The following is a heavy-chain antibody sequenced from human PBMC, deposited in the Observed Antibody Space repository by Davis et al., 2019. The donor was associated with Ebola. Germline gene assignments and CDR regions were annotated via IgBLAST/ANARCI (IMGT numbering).Heavy chain of an antibody. CDR2: INHSGST. V-gene: IGHV4-34*01. J-gene: IGHJ6*03. Sequence: PGGSLRLSCAVYGGSFSGYYWSWIRQPPGKGLEWIGEINHSGSTNYNPSLKSRVTISVDTSKNQFSLKLSSVTAADTAVYYCARDGGSSSWYGLYYYYYMDVWGKGTTVTVSS. CDR1: GGSFSGYY. CDR3: ARDGGSSSWYGLYYYYYMDV. D-gene: IGHD6-13*01.